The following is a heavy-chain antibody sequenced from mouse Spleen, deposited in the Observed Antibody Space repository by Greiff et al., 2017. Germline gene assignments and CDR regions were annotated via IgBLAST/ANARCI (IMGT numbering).Heavy chain of an antibody. CDR2: ISSGGSYT. J-gene: IGHJ2*01. CDR3: ARQKGTVVATNYFDY. CDR1: GFTFSSYG. D-gene: IGHD1-1*01. V-gene: IGHV5-6*02. Sequence: DVKLVESGGDLVKPGGSLKLSCAASGFTFSSYGMSWVRQTPDKRLEWVATISSGGSYTYYPDSVKGRFTISRDNAKNTLYLQMSSLKSEDTAMYYCARQKGTVVATNYFDYWGQGTTLTVSS.